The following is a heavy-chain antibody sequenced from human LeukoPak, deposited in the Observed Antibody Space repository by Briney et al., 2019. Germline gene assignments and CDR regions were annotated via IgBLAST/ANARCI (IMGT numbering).Heavy chain of an antibody. D-gene: IGHD5-18*01. J-gene: IGHJ4*02. V-gene: IGHV1-8*01. CDR1: GYTFTSYD. CDR3: AKRGHSYGDFDY. Sequence: GASMKVSCKASGYTFTSYDINWVRQATGQGLEWMGWMNPNSGNTDYAQKFQGRVTMARNTSISTAYMELSSLRSEDTAVYYCAKRGHSYGDFDYWGQGTLVTVSS. CDR2: MNPNSGNT.